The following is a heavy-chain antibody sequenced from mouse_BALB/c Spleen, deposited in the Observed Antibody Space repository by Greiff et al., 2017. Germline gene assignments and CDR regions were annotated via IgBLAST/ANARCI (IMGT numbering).Heavy chain of an antibody. CDR2: INPSNGRT. D-gene: IGHD1-1*02. CDR3: ARRGGSYCDY. Sequence: QVQLQQPGAELVKPGASVKLSCKASGYTFTSYWMHWVKQRPGQGLEWIGEINPSNGRTNYNEKFRSKATLTVDKSSSPAYMQLSSLTSEDSAVYYCARRGGSYCDYWGQGTTLTVSS. CDR1: GYTFTSYW. V-gene: IGHV1S81*02. J-gene: IGHJ2*01.